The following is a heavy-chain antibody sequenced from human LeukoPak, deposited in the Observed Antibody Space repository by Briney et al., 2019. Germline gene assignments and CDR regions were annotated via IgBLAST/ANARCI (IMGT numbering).Heavy chain of an antibody. J-gene: IGHJ4*02. CDR2: IYYSGST. CDR1: GGSISSYY. Sequence: NASETLSLTCAVYGGSISSYYWSWIRQPPGKGLEWIGYIYYSGSTNYNPSLKSRVTISVDTSKNQFSLKLSSVTAADTAVYYCARVVLDYYDSSGYLDYWGQGTLVTVSS. V-gene: IGHV4-59*01. CDR3: ARVVLDYYDSSGYLDY. D-gene: IGHD3-22*01.